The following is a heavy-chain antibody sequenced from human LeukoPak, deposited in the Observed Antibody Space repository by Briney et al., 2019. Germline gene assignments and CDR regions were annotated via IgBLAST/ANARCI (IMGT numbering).Heavy chain of an antibody. CDR1: GFIFTNYN. CDR3: AKDPPVATVVTPEYFQH. D-gene: IGHD4-23*01. CDR2: ISGGSTYI. J-gene: IGHJ1*01. Sequence: GGSLRLSCAASGFIFTNYNLNWVRQAPGKGLEWISSISGGSTYIYYADSVRGRFTISRDNAKNSLYLQMNSLRAEDTAVYYCAKDPPVATVVTPEYFQHWGQGILVTVSS. V-gene: IGHV3-21*04.